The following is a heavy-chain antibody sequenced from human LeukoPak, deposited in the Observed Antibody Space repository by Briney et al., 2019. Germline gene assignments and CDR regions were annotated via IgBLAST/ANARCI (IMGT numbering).Heavy chain of an antibody. CDR3: ARAFWGSGIDY. J-gene: IGHJ4*02. D-gene: IGHD3-16*01. Sequence: SGTLSLTCTVSGGSITSYYWSWIRQPPGKGLEWIGYIHFSGSTEYNPSLKSRVTISVDTSKNQFYLKLSSVTAADTAVYYCARAFWGSGIDYWGQGTLVTVSS. CDR2: IHFSGST. V-gene: IGHV4-59*01. CDR1: GGSITSYY.